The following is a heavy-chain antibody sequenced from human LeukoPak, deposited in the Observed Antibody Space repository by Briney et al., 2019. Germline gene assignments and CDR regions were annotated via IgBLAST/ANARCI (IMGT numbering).Heavy chain of an antibody. D-gene: IGHD3-3*01. CDR3: ATEYDDFWSGYSRYFRH. Sequence: KPSETLSLTCAVYGGSFSGYYWGWIRQPPGKGLEWIGNIYHSGSTYYNPSLKSRVTMSVDTSKNQFSLKLSSVTAADTAVYYCATEYDDFWSGYSRYFRHWGQGTLVTVSS. J-gene: IGHJ1*01. CDR1: GGSFSGYY. CDR2: IYHSGST. V-gene: IGHV4-34*01.